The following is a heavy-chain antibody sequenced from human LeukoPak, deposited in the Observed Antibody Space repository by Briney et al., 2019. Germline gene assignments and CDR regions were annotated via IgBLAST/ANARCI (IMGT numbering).Heavy chain of an antibody. J-gene: IGHJ4*02. CDR2: INPNTGDA. V-gene: IGHV1-2*06. CDR3: ARDRGDDTVSYFDY. Sequence: ASVTVSFKASGYTITGYYIHWVRQAPGQGLEWMGRINPNTGDANSARKFQGRVTMTRDTSISTVYMELSRLRSDDTAVYYCARDRGDDTVSYFDYWGQGTLVTVSS. CDR1: GYTITGYY. D-gene: IGHD3-22*01.